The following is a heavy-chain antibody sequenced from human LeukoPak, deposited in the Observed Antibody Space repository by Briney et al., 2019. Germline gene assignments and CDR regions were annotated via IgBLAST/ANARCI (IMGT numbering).Heavy chain of an antibody. CDR3: ARDSTNDSLFDY. CDR1: GFTFSSYA. Sequence: GSLRLSCAASGFTFSSYAMHWVRQAPGKGLEWVAVISYDGSNKYYADSVKGLFTISSDNSKNTLYLQMNSLRAEDTAVYYCARDSTNDSLFDYWGQGTLVTVYS. V-gene: IGHV3-30-3*01. D-gene: IGHD3-22*01. J-gene: IGHJ4*02. CDR2: ISYDGSNK.